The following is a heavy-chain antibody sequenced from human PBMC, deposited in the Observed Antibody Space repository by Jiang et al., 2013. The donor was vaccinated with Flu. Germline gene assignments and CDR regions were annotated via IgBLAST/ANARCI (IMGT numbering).Heavy chain of an antibody. D-gene: IGHD3-3*01. J-gene: IGHJ3*02. Sequence: GLVKPSETLSLTCTVSGGSISSYYWSWIRQPPGKGLEWIGYIYYSGSTNYNPSLKSRVTISVDTSKNQFSLKLSSVTAADTAVYYCARSPINYDFRGAFDIWGQGTMVTVSS. V-gene: IGHV4-59*01. CDR1: GGSISSYY. CDR2: IYYSGST. CDR3: ARSPINYDFRGAFDI.